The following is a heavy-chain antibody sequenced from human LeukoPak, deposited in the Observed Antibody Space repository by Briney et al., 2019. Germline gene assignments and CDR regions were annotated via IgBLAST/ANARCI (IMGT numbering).Heavy chain of an antibody. Sequence: GGSLRLSCAASGFTFSSYDMHWVRQAPGKGLEWVAFIRYDGSNKYYADSVKGRFTISRDNSKNTLYLQMNSLRAEDTAVYYCAKDGNSDTYADYWGQGTLVTVSS. CDR2: IRYDGSNK. J-gene: IGHJ4*02. V-gene: IGHV3-30*02. CDR1: GFTFSSYD. CDR3: AKDGNSDTYADY. D-gene: IGHD3-9*01.